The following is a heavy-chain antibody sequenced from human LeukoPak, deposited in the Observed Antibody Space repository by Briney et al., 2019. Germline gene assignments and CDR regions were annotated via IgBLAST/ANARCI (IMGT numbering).Heavy chain of an antibody. D-gene: IGHD3-22*01. J-gene: IGHJ5*02. Sequence: SETLSLTCTVSGGSISSSSYYWGWIRQPPGTGLEWIGTIYYSGSTYYNPSLKSRVTVSVDTSKNQFSLRLTSVTAADTAVYYCARMYYYDSSGHYGYNWFDPWGQGTLVTVSS. V-gene: IGHV4-39*01. CDR2: IYYSGST. CDR1: GGSISSSSYY. CDR3: ARMYYYDSSGHYGYNWFDP.